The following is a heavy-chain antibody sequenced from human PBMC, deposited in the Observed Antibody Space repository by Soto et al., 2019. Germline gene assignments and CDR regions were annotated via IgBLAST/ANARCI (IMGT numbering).Heavy chain of an antibody. CDR1: GYTLTSYS. J-gene: IGHJ4*02. Sequence: QVQLVQSGAEVKKPGASVRVSCKASGYTLTSYSMHWGRQAPGQGLEWMGIIKPSGDNKRYGQNFQGRVTMARDTSTSTVYLELSSLGSEDTAIYYCARDPQGYCSGGRCYHFDYWGQGTLVTVSS. V-gene: IGHV1-46*01. CDR2: IKPSGDNK. CDR3: ARDPQGYCSGGRCYHFDY. D-gene: IGHD2-15*01.